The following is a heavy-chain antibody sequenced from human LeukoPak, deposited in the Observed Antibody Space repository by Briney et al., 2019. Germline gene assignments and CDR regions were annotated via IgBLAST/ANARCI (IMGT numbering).Heavy chain of an antibody. J-gene: IGHJ4*02. CDR3: AKDYARISMYPLFDY. CDR2: ITDSGSST. CDR1: GFTFSSYA. Sequence: GGSLRLSCAASGFTFSSYAMSWVRQAPGKGLEWISGITDSGSSTFYADAVKGRFTISRDNSKSTLYLQMNSLRAEDTAVYYCAKDYARISMYPLFDYWGQGTLVTVSS. V-gene: IGHV3-23*01. D-gene: IGHD2-8*01.